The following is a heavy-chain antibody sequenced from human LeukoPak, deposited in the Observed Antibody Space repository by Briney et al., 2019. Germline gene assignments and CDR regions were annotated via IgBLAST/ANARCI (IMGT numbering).Heavy chain of an antibody. D-gene: IGHD3-10*01. J-gene: IGHJ4*02. CDR1: GFTFSSYG. Sequence: GGSLRLSCAASGFTFSSYGMHWVRQAPGKGLEWVAFIRYDGSNKYYADSVKGRFTISRDNSKNTLYLQVNSLRAEDTAVYYCAKPHLGGITMVRGATYYFDYWGQGTLVTVSS. CDR2: IRYDGSNK. CDR3: AKPHLGGITMVRGATYYFDY. V-gene: IGHV3-30*02.